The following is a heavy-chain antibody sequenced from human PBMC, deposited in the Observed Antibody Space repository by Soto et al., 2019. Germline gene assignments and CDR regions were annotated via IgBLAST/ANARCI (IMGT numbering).Heavy chain of an antibody. CDR2: ISSGSSYI. CDR3: ATYTGSYYHYGMDV. CDR1: GFTFSTYS. J-gene: IGHJ6*02. Sequence: EVPLVESGGGLVEPGGSLRLSCAASGFTFSTYSMNWVRQAPGKGLEWVSSISSGSSYIYYADSVKGRFTISRDNANNSLYLRMNSLRAEDTAVYYCATYTGSYYHYGMDVWGQGTTVTVSS. V-gene: IGHV3-21*01. D-gene: IGHD5-12*01.